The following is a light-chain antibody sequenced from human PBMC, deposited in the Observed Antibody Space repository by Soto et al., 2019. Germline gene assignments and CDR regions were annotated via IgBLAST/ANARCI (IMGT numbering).Light chain of an antibody. CDR3: QHYNIYSPWT. CDR1: QSINAW. CDR2: DAS. V-gene: IGKV1-5*01. J-gene: IGKJ1*01. Sequence: IQMTQSPSTLSASVGDRVTLTCRASQSINAWLAWYQQKPGKAPKLLIYDASSLQSGVPSRFSGSESGTEFTLTISGLQPDDFATYYCQHYNIYSPWTFGQGTKVEIK.